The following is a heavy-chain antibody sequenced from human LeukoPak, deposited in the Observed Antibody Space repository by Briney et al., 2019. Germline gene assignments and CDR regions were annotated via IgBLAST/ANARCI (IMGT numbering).Heavy chain of an antibody. V-gene: IGHV3-30*02. CDR1: GFTFSSYG. D-gene: IGHD6-13*01. Sequence: GGSLRLSCAASGFTFSSYGMHWVRQAPGKGLERVAFIRYDGSNKYYADSVKGRFTISRDNSKNTLYLQMNSLRAEDTAVYYCAIGGYSSSWYYFDYWGQGTLVTVSS. CDR2: IRYDGSNK. CDR3: AIGGYSSSWYYFDY. J-gene: IGHJ4*02.